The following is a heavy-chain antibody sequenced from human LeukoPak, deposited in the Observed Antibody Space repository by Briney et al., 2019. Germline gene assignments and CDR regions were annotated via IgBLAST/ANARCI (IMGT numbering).Heavy chain of an antibody. CDR2: ISSSSSYI. J-gene: IGHJ4*02. Sequence: PGGSLRLSCAASGFTFSSYSMNWVRQAPGKGLEWVSSISSSSSYIYYADSVKGRFTISRDNAKNSLYLQMNGLRAEDTAVYYCARANSMDFWGGYYPTPLDYWGQGTLVTVSS. D-gene: IGHD3-3*01. CDR1: GFTFSSYS. V-gene: IGHV3-21*01. CDR3: ARANSMDFWGGYYPTPLDY.